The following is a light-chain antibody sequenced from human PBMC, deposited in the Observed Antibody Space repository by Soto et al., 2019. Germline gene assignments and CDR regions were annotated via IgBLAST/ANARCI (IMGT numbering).Light chain of an antibody. CDR3: MQGTHWPWK. V-gene: IGKV2-30*01. CDR2: KVS. CDR1: QSPLYSDGNTY. J-gene: IGKJ1*01. Sequence: DVVMTQSPLSRPVTLGQPASISCRSSQSPLYSDGNTYLSWFQQRPGQSPRRLIYKVSNRDSGVPDRFSGSGSGTDFTLKISRVEAEDVGVYYCMQGTHWPWKFGQGTKV.